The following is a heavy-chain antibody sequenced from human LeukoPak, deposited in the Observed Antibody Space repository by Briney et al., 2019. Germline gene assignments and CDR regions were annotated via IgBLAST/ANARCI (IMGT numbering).Heavy chain of an antibody. Sequence: GGSLRLSCSASGFTLTHYGMHWLRQAPGKGLEWVSVVWAHGRSQYYSDSVKGRFTISRDTSTSTVHLQMDSLRAEDTAVYYCARDDDTSSHYSLFQYWGQGTRVTVAS. CDR1: GFTLTHYG. CDR2: VWAHGRSQ. CDR3: ARDDDTSSHYSLFQY. V-gene: IGHV3-33*01. D-gene: IGHD6-13*01. J-gene: IGHJ4*02.